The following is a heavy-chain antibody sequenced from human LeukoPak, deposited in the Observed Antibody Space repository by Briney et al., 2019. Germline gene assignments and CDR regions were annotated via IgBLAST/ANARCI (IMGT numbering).Heavy chain of an antibody. CDR3: AKSDYFDS. CDR1: GFTVSSID. J-gene: IGHJ4*02. Sequence: GGSLRLSCAASGFTVSSIDMSWVRQAPGKGLEWISVIYGGGNTRYYADSVKGRFTISRDNARNTLYLQMNSLRAEDTAVYYCAKSDYFDSWGQGTLVTVSS. CDR2: IYGGGNT. V-gene: IGHV3-53*01.